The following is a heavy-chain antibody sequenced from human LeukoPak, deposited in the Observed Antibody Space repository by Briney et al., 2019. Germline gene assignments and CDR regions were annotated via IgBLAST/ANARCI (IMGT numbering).Heavy chain of an antibody. J-gene: IGHJ4*02. CDR2: IKQDGSEK. D-gene: IGHD2-2*01. Sequence: GGSLRLSCVASEFSFSAFWMTWVRQAPGKGLEWGTNIKQDGSEKHYMDSAKGRFTISRDNAKNSLYLQMNSLRVEDTATYFCASGGGFPSSTFDCSSTSCPLDYWGQGALVTVSS. V-gene: IGHV3-7*01. CDR3: ASGGGFPSSTFDCSSTSCPLDY. CDR1: EFSFSAFW.